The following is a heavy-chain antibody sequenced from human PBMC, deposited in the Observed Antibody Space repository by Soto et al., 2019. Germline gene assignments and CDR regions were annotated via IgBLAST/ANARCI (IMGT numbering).Heavy chain of an antibody. CDR3: ARDSYSSSWYLGIDAFDI. D-gene: IGHD6-13*01. V-gene: IGHV1-3*01. J-gene: IGHJ3*02. CDR2: INAGNGNT. CDR1: GYTFTSYA. Sequence: ASVKVSFKASGYTFTSYAMHWVRQAPGQRLEWMGWINAGNGNTKYSQKFQGRVTITRDTSASTAYMELSSLRSEDTAVYYCARDSYSSSWYLGIDAFDIWGQGTMVTVSS.